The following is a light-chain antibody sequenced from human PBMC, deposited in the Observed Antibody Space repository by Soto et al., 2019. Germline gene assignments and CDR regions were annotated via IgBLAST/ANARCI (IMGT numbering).Light chain of an antibody. J-gene: IGLJ2*01. CDR1: SSDVGSYNL. CDR2: EGI. V-gene: IGLV2-23*01. CDR3: CSYAGNVV. Sequence: QSALTQPASVSGSPGQSITISCTGASSDVGSYNLVSWYQQHPGKAPQLMIYEGIKRPSGVSIRFSASRSGNTASLTISGLQAEDEADYYCCSYAGNVVFGGGTQLTVL.